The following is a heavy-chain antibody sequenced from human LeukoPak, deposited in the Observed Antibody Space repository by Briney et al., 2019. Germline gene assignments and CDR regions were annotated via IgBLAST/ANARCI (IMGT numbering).Heavy chain of an antibody. CDR2: IYYSGTT. J-gene: IGHJ6*03. V-gene: IGHV4-39*07. Sequence: SETLSLTCTVSGGSISSSPYYWGWIRQPPGKGLEWIGSIYYSGTTHYSPSLESRVTISVDTSKNQFSLKLSSVTAADTAVYYCARTIEAHSWRTRYYDYYMDVWGKGTTVTVSS. D-gene: IGHD6-6*01. CDR1: GGSISSSPYY. CDR3: ARTIEAHSWRTRYYDYYMDV.